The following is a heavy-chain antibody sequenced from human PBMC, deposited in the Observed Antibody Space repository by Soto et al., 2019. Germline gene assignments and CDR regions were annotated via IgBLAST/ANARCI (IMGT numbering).Heavy chain of an antibody. D-gene: IGHD1-26*01. V-gene: IGHV4-30-2*01. CDR1: GGSISSGGYS. J-gene: IGHJ4*02. Sequence: SETLSLTCALSGGSISSGGYSWSWIRQQPGKGLEWIGYIYHSGSTYYNPSLKSRVTISVDRSKNQFSLKLSSVTAADTAVYYCAAGGGQPRYYWGQGILVTVSS. CDR3: AAGGGQPRYY. CDR2: IYHSGST.